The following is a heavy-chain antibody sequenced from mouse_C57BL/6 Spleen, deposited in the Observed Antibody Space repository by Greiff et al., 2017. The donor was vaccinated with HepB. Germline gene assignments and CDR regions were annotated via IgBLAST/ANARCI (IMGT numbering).Heavy chain of an antibody. CDR3: ARNYGRGVYFDY. Sequence: QVQLKESGAELVRPGTSVKMSCKASGYTFTNYWIGWAKQRPGHGLEWIGDIYPGGGYTNYNEKFKGKATLTADKSSSTAYMQFSSLTSEDSAIYYCARNYGRGVYFDYWGQGTTLTVSS. CDR1: GYTFTNYW. D-gene: IGHD1-1*01. CDR2: IYPGGGYT. V-gene: IGHV1-63*01. J-gene: IGHJ2*01.